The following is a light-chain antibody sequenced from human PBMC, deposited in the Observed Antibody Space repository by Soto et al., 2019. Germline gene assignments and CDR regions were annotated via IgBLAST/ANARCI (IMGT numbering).Light chain of an antibody. CDR2: DNN. Sequence: QSALTRPPSVSAAPGQKVTISCSGSSSNIGNNYVSWYQQLPGTAPKLLIYDNNKRPSGIPDRFSGSKSGTSATLGITGLQTGDEADYYCGTWDSSLSALYVFGTGTKVNVL. V-gene: IGLV1-51*01. J-gene: IGLJ1*01. CDR1: SSNIGNNY. CDR3: GTWDSSLSALYV.